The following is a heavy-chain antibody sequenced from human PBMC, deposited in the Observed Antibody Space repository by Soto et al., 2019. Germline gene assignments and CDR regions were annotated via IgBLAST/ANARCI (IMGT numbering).Heavy chain of an antibody. D-gene: IGHD5-18*01. CDR1: GFTFSNAW. Sequence: GGSLRLSCAASGFTFSNAWMNWVRQAPGNGLEWVGRIKSKTDGGTTDYAAPVKGRFTISRDDSKNTLYLQMNSLKTEDTAVYYCTSRRDWTAVDPLDYWGLGTLVTVSS. V-gene: IGHV3-15*07. CDR3: TSRRDWTAVDPLDY. J-gene: IGHJ4*02. CDR2: IKSKTDGGTT.